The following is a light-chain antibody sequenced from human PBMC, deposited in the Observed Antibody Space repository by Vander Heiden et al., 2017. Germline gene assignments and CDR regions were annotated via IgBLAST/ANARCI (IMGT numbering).Light chain of an antibody. Sequence: DIQMTQSTPSLPASVGDRVTITCRASQSISSYLNWYQQKPGKAPKLLIYTASSLQGGVPSRFSGSGSGTDFTLTISSLQPEDFATYYCQQSYSTPLTFGGGTKVEIK. V-gene: IGKV1-39*01. CDR2: TAS. CDR3: QQSYSTPLT. J-gene: IGKJ4*01. CDR1: QSISSY.